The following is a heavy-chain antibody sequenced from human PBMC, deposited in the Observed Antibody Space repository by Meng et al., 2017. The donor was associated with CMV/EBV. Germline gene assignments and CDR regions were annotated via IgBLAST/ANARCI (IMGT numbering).Heavy chain of an antibody. V-gene: IGHV3-72*01. D-gene: IGHD2-15*01. Sequence: FRLGDHYMDWVRQAPGKGLEWVGRIRDKANRFTTEYAASVRGRFTISRDESKNSLYLQMSSLRTEDTAVYFCARAFCGRTCDHPSFDTWGQGTLVTVSS. J-gene: IGHJ4*02. CDR3: ARAFCGRTCDHPSFDT. CDR2: IRDKANRFTT. CDR1: FRLGDHY.